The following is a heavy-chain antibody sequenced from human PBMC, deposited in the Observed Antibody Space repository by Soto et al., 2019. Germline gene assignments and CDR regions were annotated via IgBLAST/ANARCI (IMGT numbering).Heavy chain of an antibody. J-gene: IGHJ4*02. CDR2: MQPSSGRT. Sequence: QVQLVQSGAEVREPGASVKVSCKASGYSFTSLDINWVRQTTGQGLEWMGWMQPSSGRTGYAQKFQGRVTMTRDTSINTAYMELSSLTSDDTAFYYCARGVTAGVDYWDQGTLVTFSS. CDR1: GYSFTSLD. V-gene: IGHV1-8*01. CDR3: ARGVTAGVDY. D-gene: IGHD1-26*01.